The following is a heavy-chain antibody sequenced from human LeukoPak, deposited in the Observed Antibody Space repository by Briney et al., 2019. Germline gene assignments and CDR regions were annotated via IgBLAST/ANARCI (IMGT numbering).Heavy chain of an antibody. Sequence: GGSLRLSCAASGFAFNKAWMSWVRQAPGKGLEWVGRIKGKPDGGTTDYAAPVKGRFSISRDDSNNTLYLQTDSLKTEDSALYYCTVDVAAARGYWGQGTLVTVSS. V-gene: IGHV3-15*01. CDR1: GFAFNKAW. D-gene: IGHD2-2*01. J-gene: IGHJ4*02. CDR2: IKGKPDGGTT. CDR3: TVDVAAARGY.